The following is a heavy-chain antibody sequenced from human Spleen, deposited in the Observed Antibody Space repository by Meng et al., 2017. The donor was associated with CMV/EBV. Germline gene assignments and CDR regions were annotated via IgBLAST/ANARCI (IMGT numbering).Heavy chain of an antibody. Sequence: QVQLQQGGAGLLNPSDTLSLTCAVYGGSFSGYYWSWIRQPPGKGLEWIGEINHSGSTNYNPSLKSRVTISVDTSKNQFSLKLSSVTAADTAVYYCAFYVWGSYRSAPFDYWGQGTLVTVSS. J-gene: IGHJ4*02. CDR3: AFYVWGSYRSAPFDY. D-gene: IGHD3-16*02. CDR1: GGSFSGYY. V-gene: IGHV4-34*01. CDR2: INHSGST.